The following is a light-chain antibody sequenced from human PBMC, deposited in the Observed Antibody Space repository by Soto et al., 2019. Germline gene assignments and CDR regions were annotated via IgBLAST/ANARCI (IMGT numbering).Light chain of an antibody. CDR2: GAS. V-gene: IGKV3-20*01. Sequence: VVFTQSPGTLSLSTGERATLSCRASQSVSNNYLAWYQQKPGQAPRLLIYGASNRATGIPDRFSGSGSGTDFTLTISRLEPEDFAVYYCQQYGSSGTFGQGTKV. J-gene: IGKJ1*01. CDR3: QQYGSSGT. CDR1: QSVSNNY.